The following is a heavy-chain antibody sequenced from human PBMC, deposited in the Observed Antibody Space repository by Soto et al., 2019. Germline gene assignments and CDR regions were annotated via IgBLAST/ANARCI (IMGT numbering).Heavy chain of an antibody. J-gene: IGHJ3*02. D-gene: IGHD3-10*01. Sequence: GGSLRLSCAASGFTFSSYSMNWVRQAPGKGPEWVSSISSSSSYIYYADSVKGRFTISRDNAKNSLDLQMNSLRAEDTAVYYCARDGSWFGELLDAFDIWGQGTMVTVSS. V-gene: IGHV3-21*01. CDR1: GFTFSSYS. CDR2: ISSSSSYI. CDR3: ARDGSWFGELLDAFDI.